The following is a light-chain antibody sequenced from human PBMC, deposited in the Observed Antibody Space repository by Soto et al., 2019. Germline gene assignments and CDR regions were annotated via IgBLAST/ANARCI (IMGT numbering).Light chain of an antibody. CDR1: SSDVGGNKY. V-gene: IGLV2-14*01. Sequence: QSVLSQPASVTGSPGQSITISCTGSSSDVGGNKYVSWYQQYPGKAPKLMICDVSNRPSGVSNRFSGSKSGNTASLTISGLLSEVEAEYYSSAFTDTTYFFGTESKV. CDR2: DVS. J-gene: IGLJ1*01. CDR3: SAFTDTTYF.